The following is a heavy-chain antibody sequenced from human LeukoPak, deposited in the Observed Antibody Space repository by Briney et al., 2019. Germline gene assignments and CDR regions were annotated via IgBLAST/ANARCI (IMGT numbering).Heavy chain of an antibody. J-gene: IGHJ4*02. CDR1: GYTFTSYG. CDR2: ISAYSGNT. Sequence: ASVKVSCKASGYTFTSYGISWVRPAPGQGLEWMGWISAYSGNTKYAQRLQGRVTMTTDTSTSTAYMELTSLRSDATAVYYCARDPGSGSDRFAYWGQGTLVTVSS. CDR3: ARDPGSGSDRFAY. D-gene: IGHD1-26*01. V-gene: IGHV1-18*01.